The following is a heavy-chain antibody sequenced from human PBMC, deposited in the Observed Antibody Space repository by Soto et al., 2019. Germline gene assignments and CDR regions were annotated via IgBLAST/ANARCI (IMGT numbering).Heavy chain of an antibody. CDR2: IYPGDSDI. CDR3: ARHDTDFWGGYPSRGWFDS. CDR1: GYSFASYW. J-gene: IGHJ5*01. D-gene: IGHD3-3*01. V-gene: IGHV5-51*01. Sequence: GESLKISCTASGYSFASYWIAWVRQMPGKGLEWMGIIYPGDSDIKYSPSFQGQVTISADKSSSTAYLQWSSLRASDTAMYYCARHDTDFWGGYPSRGWFDSWGQGTLVTVSS.